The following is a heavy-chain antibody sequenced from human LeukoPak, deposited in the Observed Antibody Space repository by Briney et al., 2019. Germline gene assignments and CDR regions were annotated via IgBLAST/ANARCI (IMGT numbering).Heavy chain of an antibody. Sequence: SETLSLTCIVSGGSISSTSYYWGWIRQSPGKGLEWIGSIHYRGTTYYNPSLLSRGTISVDTSKNQFSLKLSSVTAADTAVYYCVRDHNQYYYGSGVSGGWFDPWGQGTLVTVSS. J-gene: IGHJ5*02. D-gene: IGHD3-10*01. CDR1: GGSISSTSYY. V-gene: IGHV4-39*07. CDR2: IHYRGTT. CDR3: VRDHNQYYYGSGVSGGWFDP.